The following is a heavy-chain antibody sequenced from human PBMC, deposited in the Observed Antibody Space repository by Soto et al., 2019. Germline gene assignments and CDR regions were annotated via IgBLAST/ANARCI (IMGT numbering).Heavy chain of an antibody. CDR1: GDSINNYY. CDR3: AKYSRTTAEGSTLDH. D-gene: IGHD1-1*01. J-gene: IGHJ4*02. V-gene: IGHV4-59*01. Sequence: SETLSLTCTVSGDSINNYYWSWIRQPPGKTLEWIENIYYTGSTTYNPSLESRVTMSVDTSKSQFSLELNSVDAADTAVYYCAKYSRTTAEGSTLDHWGRGTLVTVSS. CDR2: IYYTGST.